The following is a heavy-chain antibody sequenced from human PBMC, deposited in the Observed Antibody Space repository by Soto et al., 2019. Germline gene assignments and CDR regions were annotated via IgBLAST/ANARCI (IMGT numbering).Heavy chain of an antibody. J-gene: IGHJ4*02. CDR3: ANDRGYSYGFPNY. CDR1: GFTFSSYG. D-gene: IGHD5-18*01. CDR2: ISYDGSNK. V-gene: IGHV3-30*18. Sequence: GYVRVSCAASGFTFSSYGMHWVRQAQGTGLEWAAVISYDGSNKYSADSVKGRCTISRDNSKNTLYLQMNSLRAEDTAVYHCANDRGYSYGFPNYWGQGTRVTFSS.